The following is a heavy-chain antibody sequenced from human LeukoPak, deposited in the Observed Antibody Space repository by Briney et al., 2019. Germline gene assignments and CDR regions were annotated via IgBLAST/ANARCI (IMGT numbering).Heavy chain of an antibody. CDR1: GFTFSSYW. CDR2: INQDGSEK. CDR3: ARVSSGWYDYYFDY. J-gene: IGHJ4*02. Sequence: GGSLRLSCAASGFTFSSYWMSWVRQAPGKGLEWVANINQDGSEKYYVDSVKGRFTISRDNAKNSLYLQMNSLRAEDTAVYYCARVSSGWYDYYFDYWGQGTLVTVSS. V-gene: IGHV3-7*01. D-gene: IGHD6-19*01.